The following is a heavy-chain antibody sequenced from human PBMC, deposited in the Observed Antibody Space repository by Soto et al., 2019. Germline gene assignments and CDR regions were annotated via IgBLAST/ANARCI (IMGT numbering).Heavy chain of an antibody. CDR3: ARGVVAATSRDTVTTTNFDY. D-gene: IGHD2-15*01. V-gene: IGHV1-69*12. CDR1: GGTFSSYA. CDR2: IIPIFGTA. Sequence: QVQLVQSGAEVKKPGSSVKVSCKASGGTFSSYAISWVRQAPGQGLEWMGGIIPIFGTANYAQKFQGRVTITADESTSTAYMELSSLRSEDTAVYYCARGVVAATSRDTVTTTNFDYWGQGTLVTVSS. J-gene: IGHJ4*02.